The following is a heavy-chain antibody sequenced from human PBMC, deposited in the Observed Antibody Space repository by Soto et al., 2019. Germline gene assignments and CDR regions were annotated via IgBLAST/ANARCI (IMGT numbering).Heavy chain of an antibody. J-gene: IGHJ6*02. V-gene: IGHV6-1*01. CDR2: TYYRSKWYN. CDR3: ARDKEGRSGWRNDYYYGMDV. D-gene: IGHD6-19*01. Sequence: PSQTLSLTCVISGDSVSSNSAAWNWIRQSPSRGLEWLGRTYYRSKWYNDYAVPVKSRITINPDTSKNQFSLQLNSVTPEDTAVYYCARDKEGRSGWRNDYYYGMDVWGQGTTVTVSS. CDR1: GDSVSSNSAA.